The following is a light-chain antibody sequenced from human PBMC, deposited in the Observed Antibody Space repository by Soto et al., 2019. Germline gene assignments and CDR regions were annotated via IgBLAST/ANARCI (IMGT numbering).Light chain of an antibody. CDR3: QQYGSSGT. J-gene: IGKJ1*01. CDR1: QNLGTSY. Sequence: EILLTQSPGTLALSPGERGTLSCRASQNLGTSYLAWFQQKSGQAPRLLIHSASNRATGIPDRFSGSGSGTDFTLTISRLEPEDSTVYYCQQYGSSGTFGQGTKVDIK. CDR2: SAS. V-gene: IGKV3-20*01.